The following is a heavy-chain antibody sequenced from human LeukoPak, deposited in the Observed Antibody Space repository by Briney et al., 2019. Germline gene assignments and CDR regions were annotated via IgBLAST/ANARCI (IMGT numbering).Heavy chain of an antibody. CDR2: SSPTGDIT. D-gene: IGHD3-16*02. CDR3: ARVPDFVARPCDS. CDR1: GGSFSGNY. J-gene: IGHJ4*02. Sequence: SQTLSLTCAVYGGSFSGNYWTLIRQTPGRGLEWIGESSPTGDITGYNPSLKGRATISVDSSKNQFSLKLTSVTAADTGVYYCARVPDFVARPCDSWGPGTLVTVSS. V-gene: IGHV4-34*01.